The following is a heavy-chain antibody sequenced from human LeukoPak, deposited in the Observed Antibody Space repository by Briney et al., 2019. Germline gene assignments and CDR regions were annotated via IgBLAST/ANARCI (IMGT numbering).Heavy chain of an antibody. CDR2: ISGSGTNT. D-gene: IGHD2-15*01. CDR1: GFTFSSYG. J-gene: IGHJ4*02. V-gene: IGHV3-23*01. Sequence: GGSLTLSCAASGFTFSSYGMSWVRQAPGKGLEWVSVISGSGTNTYYADSVKGRFTISRDNSKNTLYLQMNSLRAEDTAVYYCAKGSRPVIAATFFDYWGQGTLVTVSS. CDR3: AKGSRPVIAATFFDY.